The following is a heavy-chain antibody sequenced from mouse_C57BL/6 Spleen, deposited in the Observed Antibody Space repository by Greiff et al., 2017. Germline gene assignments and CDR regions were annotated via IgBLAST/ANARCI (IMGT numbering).Heavy chain of an antibody. CDR1: GYTFTDYE. V-gene: IGHV1-15*01. D-gene: IGHD1-1*01. CDR3: IRLKYNDGSSYDFGY. Sequence: VQLQQSGAELVRPGASVTLSCKASGYTFTDYEMHWVKQTPVHGLEWIGAIDPETGGTAYNQKFKGKAILTADKSSSTAYMERRSLTSEDSAVYYCIRLKYNDGSSYDFGYWGQGTTLTVSS. CDR2: IDPETGGT. J-gene: IGHJ2*01.